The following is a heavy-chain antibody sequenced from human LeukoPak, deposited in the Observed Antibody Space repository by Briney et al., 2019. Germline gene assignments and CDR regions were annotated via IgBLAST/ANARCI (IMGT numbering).Heavy chain of an antibody. Sequence: GGSLRLSCAASGFTFSTYAMSWVRQDPGKGLEWVSAIGGSGDFTYYAEYVRGRFTISRDNSKKTLYLQMNSLRAEDTAVYYCAKADRGWGVITKDWGQGTLVTVSS. J-gene: IGHJ4*02. CDR3: AKADRGWGVITKD. D-gene: IGHD3-10*01. V-gene: IGHV3-23*01. CDR2: IGGSGDFT. CDR1: GFTFSTYA.